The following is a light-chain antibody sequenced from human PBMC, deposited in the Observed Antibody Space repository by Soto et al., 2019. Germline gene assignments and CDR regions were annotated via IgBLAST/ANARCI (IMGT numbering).Light chain of an antibody. CDR3: QTWATGIRI. J-gene: IGLJ2*01. CDR2: VNSDGSN. CDR1: SGHSSYP. V-gene: IGLV4-69*01. Sequence: QSVLTQSPSASASLGASVKLTCTLSSGHSSYPIAWHQQQPEKGPRYLMKVNSDGSNNKGDGIPDRFSGSSSGAERYLTITSLQSEAEADYYCQTWATGIRIFGGGTKLTVL.